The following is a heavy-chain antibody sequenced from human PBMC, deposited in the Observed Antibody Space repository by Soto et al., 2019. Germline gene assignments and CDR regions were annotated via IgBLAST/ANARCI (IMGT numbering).Heavy chain of an antibody. J-gene: IGHJ6*02. CDR2: IYYSGST. Sequence: LSLTCTVSGGSISSSSYYWGWIRQPPGKGLEWIGSIYYSGSTYYNPSLKSRVTISVDTSKNQFSLKLSSVTAADTAVYYCARRGAAAGDYYYYYGMDVWGQGTTVTVSS. CDR3: ARRGAAAGDYYYYYGMDV. D-gene: IGHD6-13*01. V-gene: IGHV4-39*01. CDR1: GGSISSSSYY.